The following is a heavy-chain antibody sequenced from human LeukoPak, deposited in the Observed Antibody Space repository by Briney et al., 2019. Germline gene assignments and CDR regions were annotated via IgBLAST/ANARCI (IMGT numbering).Heavy chain of an antibody. CDR2: IYYSGST. J-gene: IGHJ3*02. Sequence: PSETLSLTCTVSGGSISSYYWSWIRQPPGKGLEWIGYIYYSGSTNYNPSLKSRVTISVDTSKNQFSLKLSSVTAADTAVYYCARFITMSSFAFDIWGQGTMVTVSS. CDR3: ARFITMSSFAFDI. CDR1: GGSISSYY. V-gene: IGHV4-59*01. D-gene: IGHD3-22*01.